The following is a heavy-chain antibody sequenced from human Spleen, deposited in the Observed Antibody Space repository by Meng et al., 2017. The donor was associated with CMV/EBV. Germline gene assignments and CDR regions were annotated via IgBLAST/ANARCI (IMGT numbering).Heavy chain of an antibody. CDR2: IISIFGTA. CDR3: ARGRIVPQGSFDY. Sequence: KASGGTFSSYAISWVRQAPGQGLEWMGGIISIFGTANYAQKFQGRVTITTDESTSTAYMELSSLRSEDTAVYYCARGRIVPQGSFDYWGQGTLVTVSS. CDR1: GGTFSSYA. J-gene: IGHJ4*02. D-gene: IGHD2-2*01. V-gene: IGHV1-69*05.